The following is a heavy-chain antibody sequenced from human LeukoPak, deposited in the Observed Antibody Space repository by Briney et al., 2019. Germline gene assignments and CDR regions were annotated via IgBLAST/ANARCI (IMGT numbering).Heavy chain of an antibody. Sequence: PSETLSLTCTVSGGSISSYYWSWVRQPPGKGLEWIGYIYYSGRTNYNPSLKSRVTISVDTSKNQFSLKLSSVTAADTAVYFCARGSPPGVVPPAREIGVYFDYWGQGTLVTVSS. D-gene: IGHD2-2*01. V-gene: IGHV4-59*01. J-gene: IGHJ4*02. CDR3: ARGSPPGVVPPAREIGVYFDY. CDR1: GGSISSYY. CDR2: IYYSGRT.